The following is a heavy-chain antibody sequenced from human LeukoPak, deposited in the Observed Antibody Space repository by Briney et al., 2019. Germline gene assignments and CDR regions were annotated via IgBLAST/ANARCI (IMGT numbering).Heavy chain of an antibody. J-gene: IGHJ6*03. Sequence: GASVKVSCKASGYTFTSYGISWVRQAPGQGLEWMGWISAYNGNTNYAQKLQGRVTMTTDTSTSTAYMELRSLRSDDTAVYYCARVSRGSYYYYYYMAVWGKGTTVTVSS. CDR2: ISAYNGNT. D-gene: IGHD1-26*01. CDR3: ARVSRGSYYYYYYMAV. CDR1: GYTFTSYG. V-gene: IGHV1-18*01.